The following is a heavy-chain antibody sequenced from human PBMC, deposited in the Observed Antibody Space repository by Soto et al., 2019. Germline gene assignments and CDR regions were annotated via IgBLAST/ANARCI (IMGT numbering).Heavy chain of an antibody. V-gene: IGHV3-23*01. CDR3: AKTNRPDIVATITAFDI. D-gene: IGHD5-12*01. CDR2: ISGSGGST. CDR1: GFTFSSYA. Sequence: PWGSLRLSCSASGFTFSSYAMSWVRQTPGKGLEWVSAISGSGGSTYYADSVKGRFTISRDNSKNTLYLQMNSLRAEDTAVYYCAKTNRPDIVATITAFDIWGQGTMVTVS. J-gene: IGHJ3*02.